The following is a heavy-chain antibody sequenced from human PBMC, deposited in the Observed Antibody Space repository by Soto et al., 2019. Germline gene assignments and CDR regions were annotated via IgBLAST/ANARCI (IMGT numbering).Heavy chain of an antibody. J-gene: IGHJ6*02. CDR1: GYTFTSYG. D-gene: IGHD3-10*01. Sequence: ASVKVSCKASGYTFTSYGISWVRQAPGQGLERMGWISAYNGNTNYAQKLQGRVTMTTDTSTSTAYMELRSLRSDDTAVYYCARDLVVRGVSNPSRYYYYGMDVWGQGTTVTV. V-gene: IGHV1-18*01. CDR3: ARDLVVRGVSNPSRYYYYGMDV. CDR2: ISAYNGNT.